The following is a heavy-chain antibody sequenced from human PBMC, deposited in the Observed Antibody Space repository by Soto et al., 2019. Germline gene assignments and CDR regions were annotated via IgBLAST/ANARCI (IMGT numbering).Heavy chain of an antibody. V-gene: IGHV3-7*01. CDR2: INKDGSER. D-gene: IGHD1-20*01. Sequence: EVQLVESGGVLVQAGGSLRLSCVAPGFTFDDYLMNWVRQAPGKGLEWVAIINKDGSERYYVDSVKGRFTISRDNSKNSLFLQMNSLRAEDTALYYCARDGHNTNDVDHWGQGTLVTVSS. CDR1: GFTFDDYL. J-gene: IGHJ5*02. CDR3: ARDGHNTNDVDH.